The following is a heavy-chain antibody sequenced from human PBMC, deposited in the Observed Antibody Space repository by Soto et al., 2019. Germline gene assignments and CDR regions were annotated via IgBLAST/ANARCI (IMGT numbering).Heavy chain of an antibody. CDR1: GGSISRYY. D-gene: IGHD3-3*02. Sequence: QVQLQESGPGLVKPSETLSLTCTVSGGSISRYYWSWIRQPPGKGLEWIGYIYYTGSTTYNPSLKSRVTISVDTSKNQFSLKLNSVTAADTAVYYCARGGDTIFGVVLFDYWGQGTLVTVSS. CDR3: ARGGDTIFGVVLFDY. CDR2: IYYTGST. J-gene: IGHJ4*02. V-gene: IGHV4-59*01.